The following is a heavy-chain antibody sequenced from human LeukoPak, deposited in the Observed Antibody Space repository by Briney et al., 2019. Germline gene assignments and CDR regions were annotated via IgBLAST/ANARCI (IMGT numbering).Heavy chain of an antibody. Sequence: GGSLRLSCAASGFTFSSYSMNWVRQAPGKGLEWVSSISSSSSYIYYADSVKGRFTISRDNAKNSLYLQMNSLRAEDTAVYYCAREHSSSGFPYYYYYYMDVWGKGTTVTVSS. CDR3: AREHSSSGFPYYYYYYMDV. J-gene: IGHJ6*03. D-gene: IGHD6-6*01. CDR1: GFTFSSYS. CDR2: ISSSSSYI. V-gene: IGHV3-21*01.